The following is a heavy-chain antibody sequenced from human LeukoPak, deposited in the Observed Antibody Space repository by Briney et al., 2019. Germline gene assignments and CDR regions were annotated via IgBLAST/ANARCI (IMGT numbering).Heavy chain of an antibody. Sequence: SVKVSCKASGGTFSSYAISWVRQAPGQGLEWMGGIIPIFGTANYAQKFQGRVTITADKSTSTAYMELSSLRSEDTAVYYCARDYGGNSDYYYGMDVWGQGTTVTVSS. V-gene: IGHV1-69*06. CDR1: GGTFSSYA. CDR2: IIPIFGTA. D-gene: IGHD4-23*01. J-gene: IGHJ6*02. CDR3: ARDYGGNSDYYYGMDV.